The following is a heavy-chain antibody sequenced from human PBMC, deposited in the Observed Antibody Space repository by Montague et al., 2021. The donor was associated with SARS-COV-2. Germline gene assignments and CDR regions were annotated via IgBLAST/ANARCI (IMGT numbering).Heavy chain of an antibody. J-gene: IGHJ4*02. CDR1: GGSISSSTYY. Sequence: SETLSLTCTVSGGSISSSTYYWGWIRQPPGKGLKWIGSIYYSGSTYYNPSLKSRVTISVDTSKNQFSLKLNSVTAADTAVYYCASFAYPIGELLSFDYWGQGSLVTVSS. V-gene: IGHV4-39*01. D-gene: IGHD3-10*01. CDR2: IYYSGST. CDR3: ASFAYPIGELLSFDY.